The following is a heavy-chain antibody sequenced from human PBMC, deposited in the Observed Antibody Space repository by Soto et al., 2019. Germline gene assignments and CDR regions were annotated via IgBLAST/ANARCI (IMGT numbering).Heavy chain of an antibody. CDR2: SRNKANNDTT. CDR1: GFIFSDYY. Sequence: GGSLRLSCAASGFIFSDYYMDWVRQAPGKGLEWVGRSRNKANNDTTEYAAFVKGRFIISRDESKNSLYLQMNSLKTEDTAVYYCTRVDFYGSGTYDYWGPGTLVTV. V-gene: IGHV3-72*01. J-gene: IGHJ4*02. D-gene: IGHD3-10*01. CDR3: TRVDFYGSGTYDY.